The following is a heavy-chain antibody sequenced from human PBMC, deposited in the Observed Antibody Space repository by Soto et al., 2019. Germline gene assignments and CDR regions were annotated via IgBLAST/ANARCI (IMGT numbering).Heavy chain of an antibody. J-gene: IGHJ4*02. CDR1: GFTFSSYS. Sequence: EVQLVESGGGLVQPGGSLRLSCAASGFTFSSYSMNWVRQAPGKGLEWVSYISSSSSTIYYADSVKGRFTISRDNAKNSLYLQMNSLSDEDTAVYYCARGGLYDYVWGSSMGGYWGQGTLVTVSS. CDR2: ISSSSSTI. CDR3: ARGGLYDYVWGSSMGGY. D-gene: IGHD3-16*01. V-gene: IGHV3-48*02.